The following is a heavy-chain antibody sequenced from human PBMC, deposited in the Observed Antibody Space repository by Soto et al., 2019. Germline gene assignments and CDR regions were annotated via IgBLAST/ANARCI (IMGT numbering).Heavy chain of an antibody. D-gene: IGHD2-21*02. J-gene: IGHJ5*02. CDR1: GGSISSSSYF. V-gene: IGHV4-39*01. Sequence: PSETLSLTCSVSGGSISSSSYFWGWIRQPPGKGLECIGSIYYSGSTYYNPSLKSRVTVSVDTSKNQFSLKLSSVTAADTAVYYCARHPSDFWFAPWGQGTLVTVSS. CDR3: ARHPSDFWFAP. CDR2: IYYSGST.